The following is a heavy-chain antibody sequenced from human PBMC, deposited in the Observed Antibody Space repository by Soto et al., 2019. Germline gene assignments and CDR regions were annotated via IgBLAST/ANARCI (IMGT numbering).Heavy chain of an antibody. J-gene: IGHJ4*01. V-gene: IGHV3-30-3*01. CDR2: ISYDGSNK. D-gene: IGHD6-13*01. Sequence: PGGSLTLSCAASGFTFSSYAMHWVRQAPGKGLEWVAVISYDGSNKYYADSVKGRLTISRDNSKNILYLQMNSLRAEDTALYYCAAAFLAAEIDYWGHGTLVTVSS. CDR1: GFTFSSYA. CDR3: AAAFLAAEIDY.